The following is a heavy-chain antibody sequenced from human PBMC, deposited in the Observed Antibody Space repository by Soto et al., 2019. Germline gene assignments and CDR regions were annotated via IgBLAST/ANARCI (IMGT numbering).Heavy chain of an antibody. J-gene: IGHJ4*02. CDR2: IYWNDDK. D-gene: IGHD2-21*01. V-gene: IGHV2-5*01. CDR1: GFSLSTSGVG. CDR3: ARDTISPPLYYFDY. Sequence: SVPTLVNPTQTLTLTCTFSGFSLSTSGVGVGWIRQPPGKALEWLALIYWNDDKRYSPSLKSRLTITKDTSKNQVVLTMTNMDPVDTATYYCARDTISPPLYYFDYWGQGTLVTVSS.